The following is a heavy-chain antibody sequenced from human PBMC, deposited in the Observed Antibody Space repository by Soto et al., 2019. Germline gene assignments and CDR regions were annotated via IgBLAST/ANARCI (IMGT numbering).Heavy chain of an antibody. Sequence: PSETLSLTCTVSGGSISSYYWSWIRQPPGKGLEWIGYIYYSGSTNYNPSLKSRVTISVDTSKNQFSLKLSSVTAADTAVYYCARHRKARYVDWPHQGAFESWGQGTMVTVAS. J-gene: IGHJ3*02. V-gene: IGHV4-59*08. CDR2: IYYSGST. CDR3: ARHRKARYVDWPHQGAFES. D-gene: IGHD3-9*01. CDR1: GGSISSYY.